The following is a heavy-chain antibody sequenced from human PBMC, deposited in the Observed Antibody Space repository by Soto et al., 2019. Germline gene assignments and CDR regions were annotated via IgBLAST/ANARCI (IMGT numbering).Heavy chain of an antibody. CDR2: IYPGDSDT. V-gene: IGHV5-51*01. CDR3: GRRVGAIIGYSFSDLHFDY. CDR1: GYSFTSYW. Sequence: PGESLKISCKGSGYSFTSYWIGWVRQMPGKGLEWMGIIYPGDSDTRYSPSFQGQVTISADKSISTAYLQWSSLKASDTAMYYCGRRVGAIIGYSFSDLHFDYWGQGTLVTVSS. J-gene: IGHJ4*02. D-gene: IGHD5-18*01.